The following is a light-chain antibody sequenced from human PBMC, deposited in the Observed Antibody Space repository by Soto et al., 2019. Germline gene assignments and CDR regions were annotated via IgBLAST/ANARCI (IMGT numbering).Light chain of an antibody. CDR1: ISDVGGYNY. J-gene: IGLJ3*02. CDR3: SSYSCSSSHVL. CDR2: EVT. Sequence: QSALTQPASVSGSPGQSITFSCTGTISDVGGYNYVSWYQQHPGKAPKLIIYEVTDRPSGISNRFSGSKSGNTASLTISGLQAEDEAEYYCSSYSCSSSHVLFGGGTQLTVL. V-gene: IGLV2-14*01.